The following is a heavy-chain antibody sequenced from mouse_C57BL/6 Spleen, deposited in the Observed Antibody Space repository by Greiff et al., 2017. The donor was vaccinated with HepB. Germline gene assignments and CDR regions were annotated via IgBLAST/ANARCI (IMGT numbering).Heavy chain of an antibody. J-gene: IGHJ1*03. CDR1: GYTFTSYW. CDR3: ARGTTVPANFDV. CDR2: IYPSDSET. V-gene: IGHV1-61*01. Sequence: QVQLQQPGAELVRPGSSVKLSCKASGYTFTSYWMDWVKQSPGQGLEWIGNIYPSDSETHYNQKFKDKATLTVDKSSSTAYMQLSSLTSEDSAVYYCARGTTVPANFDVWGTGTTVTVSS. D-gene: IGHD1-1*01.